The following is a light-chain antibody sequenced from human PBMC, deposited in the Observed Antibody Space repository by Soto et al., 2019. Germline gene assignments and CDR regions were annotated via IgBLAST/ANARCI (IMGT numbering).Light chain of an antibody. CDR2: DVT. V-gene: IGLV2-8*01. CDR3: SSFVHGTSYV. Sequence: SVLTQAPSASGSPGQSVTISCAGTSNDVGRFNYVSWYQHHPGKAPKLIIYDVTKRPSGVPDRFSGSKSGNTAYLTVSGLQAEDEADYFCSSFVHGTSYVFGTGTRSPS. J-gene: IGLJ1*01. CDR1: SNDVGRFNY.